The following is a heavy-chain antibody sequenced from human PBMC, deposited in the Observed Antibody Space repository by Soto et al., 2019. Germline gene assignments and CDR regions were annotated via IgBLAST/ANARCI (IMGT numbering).Heavy chain of an antibody. CDR3: ARRYGSAFDY. CDR1: GGSISSYY. J-gene: IGHJ4*02. D-gene: IGHD2-15*01. Sequence: QVQLQESAPGLVKPSETLSLTCTVSGGSISSYYWSWIRQPPGKGLEWIGYINYSGSTNYNPSLKSRVTISVYTAKNQFTLKLSSVTAAETGVYYCARRYGSAFDYWGKGTLVTVSS. CDR2: INYSGST. V-gene: IGHV4-59*01.